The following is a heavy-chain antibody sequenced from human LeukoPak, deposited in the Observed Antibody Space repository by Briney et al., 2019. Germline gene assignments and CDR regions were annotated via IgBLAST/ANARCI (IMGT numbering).Heavy chain of an antibody. Sequence: GGSQRLSCAASGFTVSSNYMSWVRQGPGKGLECVSVISNDGDTYYADSVKGRFTISRDNSKNTVYLAMSSLRAEDTAIYYCAKDLMRDIWFGESWGQGTLVTVSS. CDR2: ISNDGDT. D-gene: IGHD3-10*01. CDR3: AKDLMRDIWFGES. V-gene: IGHV3-66*02. CDR1: GFTVSSNY. J-gene: IGHJ5*02.